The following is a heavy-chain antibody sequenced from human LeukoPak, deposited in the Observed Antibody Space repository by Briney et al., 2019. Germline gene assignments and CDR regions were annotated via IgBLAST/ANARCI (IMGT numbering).Heavy chain of an antibody. CDR2: INPSGGST. Sequence: ASVKVSCKASGYTFTSYYMHWVRQAPGQGLEWMGIINPSGGSTSYAQKFQGRVTMTRDTSTSTVYMELSRLRSDDTAVYYCARSPYYYDSSGYYYLFDYWGQGTLVTVSS. CDR3: ARSPYYYDSSGYYYLFDY. CDR1: GYTFTSYY. D-gene: IGHD3-22*01. V-gene: IGHV1-46*01. J-gene: IGHJ4*02.